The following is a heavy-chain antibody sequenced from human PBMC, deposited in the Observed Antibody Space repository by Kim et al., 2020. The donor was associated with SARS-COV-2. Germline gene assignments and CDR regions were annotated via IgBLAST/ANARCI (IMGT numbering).Heavy chain of an antibody. Sequence: SYKYYADSVKGRFNISRDNAKNSLYLQMNSLRAEDTAVYYCARYGGGMDVWGQGTTVTVSS. D-gene: IGHD3-16*01. J-gene: IGHJ6*02. CDR3: ARYGGGMDV. CDR2: SYK. V-gene: IGHV3-21*01.